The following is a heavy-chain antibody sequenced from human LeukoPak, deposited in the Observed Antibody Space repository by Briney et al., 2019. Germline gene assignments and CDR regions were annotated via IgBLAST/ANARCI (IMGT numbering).Heavy chain of an antibody. Sequence: ASVKVSCKASGGTFSSYAISWVRQAPGQGLEWMGGIIPIFGTANYAQKFQGRVTITTDESTSTAYMELSSLSSEDTAVYYCAREPGLNYYDSSGYGWFDPWGQGTLVTVSS. V-gene: IGHV1-69*05. CDR3: AREPGLNYYDSSGYGWFDP. J-gene: IGHJ5*02. D-gene: IGHD3-22*01. CDR1: GGTFSSYA. CDR2: IIPIFGTA.